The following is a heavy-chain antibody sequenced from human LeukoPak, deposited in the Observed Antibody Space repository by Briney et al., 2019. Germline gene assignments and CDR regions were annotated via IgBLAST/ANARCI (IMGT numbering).Heavy chain of an antibody. V-gene: IGHV1-69*13. J-gene: IGHJ4*02. D-gene: IGHD3-22*01. Sequence: GASVKVSCTASGGTFSSYAISWVRQAPGQGLEWMGGIIPIFGTANYAQKFQGRVTITADESTSTAYMELSSLRSEDTAVYYCAGSDRPYYYDSSGNPDYWGQGTLVTVSS. CDR1: GGTFSSYA. CDR2: IIPIFGTA. CDR3: AGSDRPYYYDSSGNPDY.